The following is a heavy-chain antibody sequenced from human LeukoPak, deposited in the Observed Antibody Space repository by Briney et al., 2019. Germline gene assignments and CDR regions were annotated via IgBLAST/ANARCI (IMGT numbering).Heavy chain of an antibody. CDR1: GGSISSYY. D-gene: IGHD6-19*01. Sequence: PLETLSLTCTVSGGSISSYYWSWIRQPPGKGLEWIGYIYYSGSTNYNPSLKSRVTISVDTSKNQFSLKLSSVTAADTAVYYCAHSSGWYDGFDYWGQGTLVTVSS. CDR2: IYYSGST. CDR3: AHSSGWYDGFDY. V-gene: IGHV4-59*08. J-gene: IGHJ4*02.